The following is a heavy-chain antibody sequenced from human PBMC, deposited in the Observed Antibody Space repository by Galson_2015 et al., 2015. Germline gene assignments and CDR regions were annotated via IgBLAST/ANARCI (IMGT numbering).Heavy chain of an antibody. D-gene: IGHD1-14*01. CDR2: INWKSGRI. J-gene: IGHJ4*02. CDR1: GFTVDNYA. CDR3: AKAPDPQPPASYSAR. V-gene: IGHV3-9*01. Sequence: SLRLSCAASGFTVDNYAMRWVRQAPGKGLEWVSGINWKSGRIGYAAAVKGRFTISRDNAKNTLYLQMNSLRTGDTAFYYCAKAPDPQPPASYSARWGQPPLLSVPS.